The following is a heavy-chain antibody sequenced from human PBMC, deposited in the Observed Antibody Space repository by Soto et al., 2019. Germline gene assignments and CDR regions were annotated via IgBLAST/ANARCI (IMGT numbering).Heavy chain of an antibody. J-gene: IGHJ6*02. CDR3: ARGVGYCSSTSCYTYGMDV. CDR2: IYYSGST. D-gene: IGHD2-2*02. CDR1: GGSISSGDYY. Sequence: SETLSLTCTVSGGSISSGDYYWSWIRQPPGKGLEWIGYIYYSGSTYYNPSLKSRVTISVDTSKNQFSLKLSSVTAADTAVYYCARGVGYCSSTSCYTYGMDVWGQGTMVTVSS. V-gene: IGHV4-30-4*01.